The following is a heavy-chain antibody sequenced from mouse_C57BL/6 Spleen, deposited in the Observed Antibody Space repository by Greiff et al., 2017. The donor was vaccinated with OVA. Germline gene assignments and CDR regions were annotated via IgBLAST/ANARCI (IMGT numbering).Heavy chain of an antibody. CDR1: GFSLSTSGMG. V-gene: IGHV8-12*01. Sequence: QVTLKESGPGILQSSQTLSLTCSFSGFSLSTSGMGVSWIRQPSGKGLEWLAHIYWDDDKRYNPSLKSRLTISKDTSRNHVFLKITSVDTADTATYYCARRTGDYSNYDYYAMDYWGQGTSVTVSS. CDR2: IYWDDDK. CDR3: ARRTGDYSNYDYYAMDY. D-gene: IGHD2-5*01. J-gene: IGHJ4*01.